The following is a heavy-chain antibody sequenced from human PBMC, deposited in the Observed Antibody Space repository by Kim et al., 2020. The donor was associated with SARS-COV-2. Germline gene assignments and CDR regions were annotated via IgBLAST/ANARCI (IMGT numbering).Heavy chain of an antibody. J-gene: IGHJ4*02. V-gene: IGHV3-30*07. CDR3: AGDGVATTAFFGNFDY. Sequence: DAVKSRFTITREKSENTLSLQMNSLRAEDTAVYYCAGDGVATTAFFGNFDYWGQGTLATVSS. D-gene: IGHD3-3*01.